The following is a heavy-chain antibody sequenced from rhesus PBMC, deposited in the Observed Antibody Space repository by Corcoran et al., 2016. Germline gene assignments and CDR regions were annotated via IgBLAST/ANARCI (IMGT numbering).Heavy chain of an antibody. CDR3: ARDGYCSGGVCYAFDY. V-gene: IGHV4-173*01. CDR1: GGSISSNY. Sequence: QLQLQESGPGLVKPSETLSLTCAVSGGSISSNYWSWIRQPPGKGLAWIGRISGSGWSTDDNPSLKSRVTISTDTSKNQFSLKLSSVTAADTAVYYCARDGYCSGGVCYAFDYWGQGVLVTVSS. J-gene: IGHJ4*01. D-gene: IGHD2-8*01. CDR2: ISGSGWST.